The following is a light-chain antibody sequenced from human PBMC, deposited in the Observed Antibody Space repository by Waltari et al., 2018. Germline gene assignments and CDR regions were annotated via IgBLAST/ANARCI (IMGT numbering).Light chain of an antibody. CDR2: SNN. J-gene: IGLJ2*01. CDR1: SSNIGSNT. V-gene: IGLV1-44*01. Sequence: QSVLTQPPSASGTPGQKVTISCSGSSSNIGSNTVNWYQQLPGTAPKPPIYSNNQRHSGVPDRFSGSKSGTSASLAISGLQSEDEADYYCSTWDDSLNGPDVVFGGGTKLTVL. CDR3: STWDDSLNGPDVV.